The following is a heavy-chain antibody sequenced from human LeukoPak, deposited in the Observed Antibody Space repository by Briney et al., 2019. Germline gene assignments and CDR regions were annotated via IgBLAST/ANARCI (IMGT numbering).Heavy chain of an antibody. CDR3: ARQEGSSGWYSDY. D-gene: IGHD6-19*01. Sequence: GESLKISCKGSGYSFTTYWIGWVRQMPGKGLEWMGIIYPGDPDTRYSPSFEGQVTISADKSISTAYLQWSSLKASDTAMYYCARQEGSSGWYSDYWGQGTLVTVSS. J-gene: IGHJ4*02. V-gene: IGHV5-51*01. CDR2: IYPGDPDT. CDR1: GYSFTTYW.